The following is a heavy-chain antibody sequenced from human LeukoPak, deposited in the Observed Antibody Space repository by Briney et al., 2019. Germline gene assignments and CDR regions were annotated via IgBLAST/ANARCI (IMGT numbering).Heavy chain of an antibody. J-gene: IGHJ4*02. CDR1: GGAISNTLYY. CDR3: ARRKGFGEGYFDS. Sequence: KPSETLSLTCTVSGGAISNTLYYWAGIRQPPGKRLESIWSIYYSRSAYYIPSLKSRVTISVETSKNKFSLKLTSVTAADTAVYYCARRKGFGEGYFDSWGQGTLVTVSS. V-gene: IGHV4-39*01. D-gene: IGHD3-10*01. CDR2: IYYSRSA.